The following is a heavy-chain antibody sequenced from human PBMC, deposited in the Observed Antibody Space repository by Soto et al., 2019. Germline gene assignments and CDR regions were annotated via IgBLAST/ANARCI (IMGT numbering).Heavy chain of an antibody. J-gene: IGHJ4*02. V-gene: IGHV4-30-2*01. Sequence: QLQLQESGSGLVKPSLTLSLTCAVSGGSISSGGYSWSWIRQPPGKGLEWIGYIYHSGSTYYNPSLKSRVTISVDRSKNQFSLKLSSVTAADTAVYYCARVHYDFWSGYPEFFDYWGQGTLVTVSS. CDR2: IYHSGST. CDR3: ARVHYDFWSGYPEFFDY. D-gene: IGHD3-3*01. CDR1: GGSISSGGYS.